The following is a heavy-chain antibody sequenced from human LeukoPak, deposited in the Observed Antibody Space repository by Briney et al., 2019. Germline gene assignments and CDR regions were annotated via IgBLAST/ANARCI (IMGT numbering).Heavy chain of an antibody. V-gene: IGHV3-21*01. CDR1: GFTFSSYS. J-gene: IGHJ4*02. CDR3: ARVAALYDPNDY. D-gene: IGHD2-2*02. Sequence: GSLRLSCAASGFTFSSYSMNWVRQAPGKGLEWVSSISSSSSYIYYADSVKGRFTISRDNAKNSLYLQMNSLRAEDTAVYYCARVAALYDPNDYWGQGTLVTVSS. CDR2: ISSSSSYI.